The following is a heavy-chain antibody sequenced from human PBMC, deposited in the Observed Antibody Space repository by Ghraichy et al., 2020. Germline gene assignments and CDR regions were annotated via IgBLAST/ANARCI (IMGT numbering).Heavy chain of an antibody. D-gene: IGHD2-15*01. V-gene: IGHV3-23*01. J-gene: IGHJ4*02. Sequence: GGSLRLSCAASGFTFSSYAMTWVRQAPGKGLEWVSAISGSGGSTYFADSVKGRFTISRDNSKNTLYLQMNSLRAEDTAVYYCAKFQVGEGYCSGGSCYFSYWGQGTLVTVSS. CDR1: GFTFSSYA. CDR3: AKFQVGEGYCSGGSCYFSY. CDR2: ISGSGGST.